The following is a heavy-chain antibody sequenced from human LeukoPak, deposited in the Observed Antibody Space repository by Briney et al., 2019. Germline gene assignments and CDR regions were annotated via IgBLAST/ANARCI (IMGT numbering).Heavy chain of an antibody. V-gene: IGHV1-18*04. CDR1: GYTFTRYG. CDR2: MSAYNGNT. Sequence: ASVKLSCKASGYTFTRYGISWVRQAPGQGLKCMGWMSAYNGNTKYAQKLQGRVTMTTDTSTSTAYMELRSLRSDDTAVYYCARDKGSGYDFDYWGQGTLVTVPS. D-gene: IGHD5-12*01. J-gene: IGHJ4*02. CDR3: ARDKGSGYDFDY.